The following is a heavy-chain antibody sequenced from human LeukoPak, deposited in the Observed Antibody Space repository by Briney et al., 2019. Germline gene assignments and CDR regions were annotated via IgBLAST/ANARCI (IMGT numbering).Heavy chain of an antibody. J-gene: IGHJ4*02. V-gene: IGHV3-21*04. Sequence: GGSLRLSCVVSGFTFSSYHMNWVRQAPGKGLEWVSSISTSRNYIYYADSVTGRFTISRDNAKNSLYLQMNSLRAEDTALYYCAKNLGSGWFFPFDSWGQGTLVTVSS. CDR3: AKNLGSGWFFPFDS. CDR1: GFTFSSYH. D-gene: IGHD6-19*01. CDR2: ISTSRNYI.